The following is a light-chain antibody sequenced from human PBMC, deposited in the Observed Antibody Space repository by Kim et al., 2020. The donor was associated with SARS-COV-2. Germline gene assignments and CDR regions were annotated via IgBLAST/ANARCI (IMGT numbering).Light chain of an antibody. J-gene: IGKJ2*01. CDR2: KAS. CDR1: QSISSL. Sequence: SASVGDRVTITCRASQSISSLLAWYEKKPGKAPKLLIYKASNLESGVPSRFSGSASGTEFTLTISSLQPDDFETYYCKQYNRSPYTFGQGTKREI. CDR3: KQYNRSPYT. V-gene: IGKV1-5*03.